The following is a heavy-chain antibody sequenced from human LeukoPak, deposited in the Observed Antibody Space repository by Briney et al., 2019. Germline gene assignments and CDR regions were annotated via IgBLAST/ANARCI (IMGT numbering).Heavy chain of an antibody. D-gene: IGHD6-19*01. Sequence: GGSLRLSCAASGFTFSSYEMNWVRQAPGKGLEWVSYISSSGSTIYYADSVKGRFTISRDNAKNSLYLQMNSLRAEDTALYYCARDRPGSGWLGDYWGQGTLVTVSS. J-gene: IGHJ4*02. CDR1: GFTFSSYE. CDR2: ISSSGSTI. CDR3: ARDRPGSGWLGDY. V-gene: IGHV3-48*03.